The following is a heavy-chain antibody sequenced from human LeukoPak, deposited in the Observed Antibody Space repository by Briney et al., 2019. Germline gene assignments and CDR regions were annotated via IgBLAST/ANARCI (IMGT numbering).Heavy chain of an antibody. D-gene: IGHD5-18*01. CDR2: ITASGGNT. CDR3: AKGNGYSYGRYYFDY. Sequence: AGRTLGLSCAASGLTFSSYAMGWVRHAPAQGPEPVSAITASGGNTYYADSVKGRFTISRDNSKNTLYLQVNSLRAEDTAVYYCAKGNGYSYGRYYFDYWGQGTLVTVSS. CDR1: GLTFSSYA. J-gene: IGHJ4*02. V-gene: IGHV3-23*01.